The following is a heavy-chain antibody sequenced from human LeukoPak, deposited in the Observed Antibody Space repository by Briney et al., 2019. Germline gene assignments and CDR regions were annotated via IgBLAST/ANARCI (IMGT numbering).Heavy chain of an antibody. D-gene: IGHD3-22*01. Sequence: SETLSLTCTVSGGSISSSSYYWAWIRQPPGKGLEWIGSIYYSGSTYYNPSLKSRVTISVDTSKNQFSLKLSSVTAADTAVYYCAREPTYDSSGYWLYWGQGTLVTVSS. V-gene: IGHV4-39*07. CDR2: IYYSGST. CDR1: GGSISSSSYY. CDR3: AREPTYDSSGYWLY. J-gene: IGHJ4*02.